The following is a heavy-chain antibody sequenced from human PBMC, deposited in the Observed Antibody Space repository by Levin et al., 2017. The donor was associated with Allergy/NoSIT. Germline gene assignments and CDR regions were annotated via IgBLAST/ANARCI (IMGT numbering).Heavy chain of an antibody. V-gene: IGHV3-49*04. D-gene: IGHD3-16*02. CDR3: ARGGPPNYDYNWGSYRDGYFDY. J-gene: IGHJ4*02. CDR2: IRNKAHGGTT. CDR1: GFTFGDYA. Sequence: GESLKISCTGSGFTFGDYAMSWVRQAPGRGLEWVGFIRNKAHGGTTEYAASVKGRLTISRDDSKSIAYLQMNSLKTEDTAVYFCARGGPPNYDYNWGSYRDGYFDYWGQGTLVTVSS.